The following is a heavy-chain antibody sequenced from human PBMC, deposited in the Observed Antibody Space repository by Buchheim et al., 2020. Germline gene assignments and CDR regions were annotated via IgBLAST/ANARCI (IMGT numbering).Heavy chain of an antibody. J-gene: IGHJ6*02. CDR2: IIPIFGTA. D-gene: IGHD2-21*02. CDR1: GGTFSSYA. CDR3: AVPSRGTATNYYYYYGMDV. V-gene: IGHV1-69*06. Sequence: QVQLVQSGAEVKKPGSSVKVSCKASGGTFSSYAISWVRQAPGQGLEWMGGIIPIFGTANYAQKFQGRVTITADKSTSTAYMELSSLRAEDTAVYYCAVPSRGTATNYYYYYGMDVWGQGTT.